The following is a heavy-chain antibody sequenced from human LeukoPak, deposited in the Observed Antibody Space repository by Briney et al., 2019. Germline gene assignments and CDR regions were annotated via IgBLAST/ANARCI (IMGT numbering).Heavy chain of an antibody. D-gene: IGHD2-15*01. V-gene: IGHV3-64*01. CDR3: ARVGGSLPDAFDI. J-gene: IGHJ3*02. CDR2: ISYNGGST. CDR1: GFTFSSYA. Sequence: GGSLRLSCAASGFTFSSYAMHWVRQAPGRGLEHVSAISYNGGSTYYGNSVKGRFTISRDNSKNTLYLQMGSLRAEDMAVYYCARVGGSLPDAFDIWGQGTMVPVSS.